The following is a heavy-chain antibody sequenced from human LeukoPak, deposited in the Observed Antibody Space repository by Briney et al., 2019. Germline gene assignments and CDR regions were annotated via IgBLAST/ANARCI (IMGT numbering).Heavy chain of an antibody. CDR3: ASLRWLQSNIDY. V-gene: IGHV3-30*03. CDR2: ISYDGSNK. D-gene: IGHD5-24*01. J-gene: IGHJ4*02. Sequence: GGSLRLSCGASGFTFSSYWMTWVRQAPGKGLEWVAVISYDGSNKYYADSVKGRFTISRDNSKNTLYLQMNSLRVEDTAVYYCASLRWLQSNIDYWGQGTLVTVSS. CDR1: GFTFSSYW.